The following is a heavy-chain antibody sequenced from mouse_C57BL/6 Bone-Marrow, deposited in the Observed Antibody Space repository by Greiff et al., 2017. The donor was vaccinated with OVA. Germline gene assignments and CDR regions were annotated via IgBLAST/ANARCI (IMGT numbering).Heavy chain of an antibody. V-gene: IGHV5-15*01. D-gene: IGHD2-5*01. J-gene: IGHJ4*01. Sequence: EVMLVESGGGLVQPGGSLKLSCAASGFTFSDYGMAWVRQAPRKGPEWVAFISNLAYSIYYADTVTGRFTISRENAKNTLYLEMSSLRSEDTAMYYCASLYSKGYAMDDWGQGTSVTVSS. CDR3: ASLYSKGYAMDD. CDR1: GFTFSDYG. CDR2: ISNLAYSI.